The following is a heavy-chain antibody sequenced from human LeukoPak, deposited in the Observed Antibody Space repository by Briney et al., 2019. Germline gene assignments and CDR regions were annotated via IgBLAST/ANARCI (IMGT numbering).Heavy chain of an antibody. D-gene: IGHD2-2*01. Sequence: GGSLRLSCAASGFTFSSYGMHWVGQAPGKRLEWVAFIRYDGSNKYYADSVKGRFTISRDNSKNTLYLQMNSLRAEDTAVYYCAKSLGYCSSTSCPFDYWGQGTLVTVSS. CDR2: IRYDGSNK. J-gene: IGHJ4*02. V-gene: IGHV3-30*02. CDR3: AKSLGYCSSTSCPFDY. CDR1: GFTFSSYG.